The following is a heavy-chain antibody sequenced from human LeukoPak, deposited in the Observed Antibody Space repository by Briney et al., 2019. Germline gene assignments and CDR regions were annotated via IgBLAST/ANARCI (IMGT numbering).Heavy chain of an antibody. CDR3: ARDHFRERRWLGGGEDYFDY. J-gene: IGHJ4*02. V-gene: IGHV1-18*01. CDR1: GYTFTSYG. CDR2: ISAYNGNT. D-gene: IGHD6-19*01. Sequence: GASVKVSCKASGYTFTSYGISWVRQAPGQGLEWMGWISAYNGNTNYAQKLQGRVTMTTDTSTSAAYMELRSLRSDDTAVYYCARDHFRERRWLGGGEDYFDYWGQGTLVTVSS.